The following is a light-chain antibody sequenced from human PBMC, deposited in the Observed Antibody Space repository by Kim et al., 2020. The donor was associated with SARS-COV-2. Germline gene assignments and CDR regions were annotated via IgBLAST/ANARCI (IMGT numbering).Light chain of an antibody. CDR2: GAS. Sequence: WSPGERVTLSCRARQSVSSISLAWYQQKPGQAPRLLIFGASSRATGIPDRFSGSGSGTDFTLSISRLEPEDFAVYFCQQYGTAPTFGQGTRLEIK. CDR3: QQYGTAPT. J-gene: IGKJ5*01. CDR1: QSVSSIS. V-gene: IGKV3-20*01.